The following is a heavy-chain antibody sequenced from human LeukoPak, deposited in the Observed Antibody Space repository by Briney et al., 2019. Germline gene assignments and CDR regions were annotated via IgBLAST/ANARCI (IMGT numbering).Heavy chain of an antibody. J-gene: IGHJ6*03. CDR3: SRSHDYGGLYFYYYMDV. CDR2: LDSSGGT. Sequence: SETLSLTCTVSGGSISIRSDYWGWIRQTPGKGLEGIVNLDSSGGTYYNPSLKGRVTISVGTSKNQFSLNLRSVTAADTAIYFCSRSHDYGGLYFYYYMDVWGKGTTVTVSS. V-gene: IGHV4-39*01. D-gene: IGHD4-23*01. CDR1: GGSISIRSDY.